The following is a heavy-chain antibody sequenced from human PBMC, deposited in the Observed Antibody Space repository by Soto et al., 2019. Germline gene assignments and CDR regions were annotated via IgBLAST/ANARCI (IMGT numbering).Heavy chain of an antibody. CDR1: GYSFTSYW. Sequence: GESLKISCKGSGYSFTSYWIGWVRQMPGKGLEWMGIIYPGDSDTRYSPSFQGQVTISADKSISTAYLQWSSLKASDTAMYYRARLIAAAGTTVFYFQHWGQGTLVTVSS. CDR2: IYPGDSDT. V-gene: IGHV5-51*01. J-gene: IGHJ1*01. CDR3: ARLIAAAGTTVFYFQH. D-gene: IGHD6-13*01.